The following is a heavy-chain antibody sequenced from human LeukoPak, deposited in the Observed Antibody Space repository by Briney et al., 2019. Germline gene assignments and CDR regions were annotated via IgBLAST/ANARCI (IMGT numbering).Heavy chain of an antibody. Sequence: GASVKVSCKASGYIFTSYYIHWVRQAPGQGLEWMGIINPSGGSTGYAQEFQGRVTMTRDTSTSTVYMELSSLRSEDTAVYYCVRAGGYCSSPSCYTRVEFPGYYYMDVWGKGTTVTVSS. CDR3: VRAGGYCSSPSCYTRVEFPGYYYMDV. CDR1: GYIFTSYY. D-gene: IGHD2-2*02. CDR2: INPSGGST. V-gene: IGHV1-46*01. J-gene: IGHJ6*03.